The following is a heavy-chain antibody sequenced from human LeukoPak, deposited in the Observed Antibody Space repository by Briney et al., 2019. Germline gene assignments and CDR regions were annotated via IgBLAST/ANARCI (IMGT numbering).Heavy chain of an antibody. CDR1: GYTFTSYG. CDR2: ISAYNGNT. CDR3: AREGWAYCGGDCSSPSNWFDP. J-gene: IGHJ5*02. Sequence: ASVKVSCKASGYTFTSYGISWVRQAPGQGLEWMGWISAYNGNTNYAQKFQGRVTITRNTSISTAYMELSSLRSEDTAVYYCAREGWAYCGGDCSSPSNWFDPWGQGTLVTVSS. V-gene: IGHV1-18*01. D-gene: IGHD2-21*02.